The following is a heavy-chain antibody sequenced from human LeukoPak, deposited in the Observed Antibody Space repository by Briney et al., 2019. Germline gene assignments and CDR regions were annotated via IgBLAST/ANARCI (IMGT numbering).Heavy chain of an antibody. Sequence: ASVKVSCKASKDTFTIYDVNWVRQATGLGLEWMGWMNPNSGNTGYAQKFQGRVTMTMNSSISTAYMELTSLTSEDTAVYYCARSTMGARTTYDYWGQGTLVTVSS. D-gene: IGHD1-26*01. CDR3: ARSTMGARTTYDY. J-gene: IGHJ4*02. V-gene: IGHV1-8*01. CDR1: KDTFTIYD. CDR2: MNPNSGNT.